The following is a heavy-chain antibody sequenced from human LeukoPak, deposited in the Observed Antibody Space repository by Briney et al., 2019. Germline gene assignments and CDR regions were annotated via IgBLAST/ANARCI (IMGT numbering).Heavy chain of an antibody. CDR3: AKGNDFWNGYSAGYFDL. Sequence: GGSLRLSCAASRFTFSNFAMSWVRQAPGKGLEWVSAISGSGASTYYADFVKGRFTITRDNPNNTLYLQVNSLRAEDTAVYYCAKGNDFWNGYSAGYFDLWGRGTLVTVSS. V-gene: IGHV3-23*01. CDR2: ISGSGAST. CDR1: RFTFSNFA. D-gene: IGHD3-3*01. J-gene: IGHJ2*01.